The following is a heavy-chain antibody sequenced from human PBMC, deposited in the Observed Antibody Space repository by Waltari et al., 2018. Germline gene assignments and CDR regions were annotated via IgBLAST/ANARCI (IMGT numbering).Heavy chain of an antibody. Sequence: QVQLVQSGAAGKKPGASVKVSCKASGYTFPRYSLQLVRQAPGQGLEWMGGIIHIFDTANYAQKFQGRVTMTADKSTSTAYMELSSLRSEDTAVYYCARGSGRDGYKAPFDYWGQGTLVTVSS. CDR3: ARGSGRDGYKAPFDY. V-gene: IGHV1-69*06. CDR1: GYTFPRYS. D-gene: IGHD5-12*01. J-gene: IGHJ4*02. CDR2: IIHIFDTA.